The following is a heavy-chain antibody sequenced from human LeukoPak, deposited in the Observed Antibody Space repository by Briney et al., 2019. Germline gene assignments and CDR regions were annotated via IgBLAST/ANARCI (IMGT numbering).Heavy chain of an antibody. CDR2: IRYDGSNK. CDR1: GFTFSSYG. V-gene: IGHV3-30*02. D-gene: IGHD6-13*01. CDR3: AKDDRSSWYYFDY. J-gene: IGHJ4*02. Sequence: GGSLRLSCAASGFTFSSYGMHWVRQAPGKGLEWVAFIRYDGSNKYYADSVKGRFTISRDNSKNTLYLQMNSLRAEDTAVYYCAKDDRSSWYYFDYWGQGTLVTVSS.